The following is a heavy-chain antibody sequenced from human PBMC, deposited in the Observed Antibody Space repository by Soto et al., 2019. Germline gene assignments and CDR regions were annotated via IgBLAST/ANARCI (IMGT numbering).Heavy chain of an antibody. V-gene: IGHV3-30-3*01. CDR3: AKAMDIVAPLPYYYYGMDV. J-gene: IGHJ6*02. Sequence: QVQLVESGGGVVQPGRSLRLSCAASGFTFSSYAMHWVRQAPGKGLEWVAVISYDGSNKYYADSVKCRFTISRDNSKNTPYLEMNSLRAEDTAVYYCAKAMDIVAPLPYYYYGMDVWGQGNTVTVSS. CDR2: ISYDGSNK. CDR1: GFTFSSYA. D-gene: IGHD5-12*01.